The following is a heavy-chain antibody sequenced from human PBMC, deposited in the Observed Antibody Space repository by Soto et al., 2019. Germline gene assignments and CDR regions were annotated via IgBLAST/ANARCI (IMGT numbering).Heavy chain of an antibody. Sequence: PSETLSLTCTVSGGSISSSSYYWGWIRQPPGKGLEWIGSIYYSGSTYYNTSLKSRVTISVDTSKNQYYLKLSSVTAADTALYYCARLGSSSWYIYYFDYWGQGTLVTVSS. V-gene: IGHV4-39*01. CDR2: IYYSGST. CDR1: GGSISSSSYY. CDR3: ARLGSSSWYIYYFDY. D-gene: IGHD6-13*01. J-gene: IGHJ4*02.